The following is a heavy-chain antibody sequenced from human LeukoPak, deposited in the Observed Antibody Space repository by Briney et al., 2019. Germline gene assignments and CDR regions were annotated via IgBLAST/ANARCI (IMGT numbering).Heavy chain of an antibody. CDR1: GGSISSGSYY. J-gene: IGHJ4*02. CDR3: ARAVGGDGSGSL. CDR2: IYTSGST. V-gene: IGHV4-61*02. Sequence: SETLSLTCTVSGGSISSGSYYWSWIRQPAGKGLEWIGRIYTSGSTNYNPSLKSRVTMSVDMSTRQISLKVSSVTAADTAVYYCARAVGGDGSGSLWGPGTLVTVSS. D-gene: IGHD3-10*01.